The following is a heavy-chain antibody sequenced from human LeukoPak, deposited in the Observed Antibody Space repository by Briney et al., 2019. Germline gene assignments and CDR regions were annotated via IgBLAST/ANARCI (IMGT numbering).Heavy chain of an antibody. Sequence: GGSLRLSCAASGFTFSSYWMSWVRQAPGKGLEWVANIKQDGSEKYYVDSVKGRFTISRDNAKNSLYLQMNSLRAEDTAVYYCARGYSSSCGSYNDYWGQGTLVTVPS. CDR1: GFTFSSYW. D-gene: IGHD6-13*01. J-gene: IGHJ4*02. CDR3: ARGYSSSCGSYNDY. V-gene: IGHV3-7*04. CDR2: IKQDGSEK.